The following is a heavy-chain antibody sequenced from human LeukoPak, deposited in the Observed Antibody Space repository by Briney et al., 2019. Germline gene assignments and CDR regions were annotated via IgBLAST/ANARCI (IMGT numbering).Heavy chain of an antibody. CDR3: ARDSAGNDY. J-gene: IGHJ4*02. Sequence: GGSLRLSCTAFEFTLNSYEMDWFRQAPGKGPEWVSYISASGTTIYYADSVKGRFTISRDNAKNSLYLEMNSLRAEDTAMYYCARDSAGNDYWGQGTLVTVSS. V-gene: IGHV3-48*03. CDR2: ISASGTTI. CDR1: EFTLNSYE. D-gene: IGHD6-13*01.